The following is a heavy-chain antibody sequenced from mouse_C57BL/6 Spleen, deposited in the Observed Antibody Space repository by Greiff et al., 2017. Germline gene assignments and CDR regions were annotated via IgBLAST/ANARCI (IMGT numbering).Heavy chain of an antibody. D-gene: IGHD1-1*01. CDR2: IRSKSNNYAT. Sequence: DVQLVESGGGLVQPKGSLKLSCAASGFSFNTYAMNWVRQAPGKGLEWVARIRSKSNNYATYYADSVKDRFTISRDDSESMLYLQMNNLKTEDTAMYYCVRHGVAPFDYWGQGTTLTVSS. CDR1: GFSFNTYA. V-gene: IGHV10-1*01. CDR3: VRHGVAPFDY. J-gene: IGHJ2*01.